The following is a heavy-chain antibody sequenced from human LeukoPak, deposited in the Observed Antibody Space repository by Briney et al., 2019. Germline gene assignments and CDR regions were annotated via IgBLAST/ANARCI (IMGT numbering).Heavy chain of an antibody. CDR3: ASSPLYSGSYYFDY. J-gene: IGHJ4*02. V-gene: IGHV1-24*01. CDR1: GYTLTELS. CDR2: FDPEDGET. D-gene: IGHD1-26*01. Sequence: ASVKVSCKVSGYTLTELSMHWVRQAPGKGLEWMGGFDPEDGETIYAQKFQGRVTMTEDTSTDTAYMELSSLRSEDTAVYYCASSPLYSGSYYFDYWGQGTLVTVSS.